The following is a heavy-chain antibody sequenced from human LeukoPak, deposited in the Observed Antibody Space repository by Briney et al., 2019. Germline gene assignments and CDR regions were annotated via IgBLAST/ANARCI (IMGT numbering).Heavy chain of an antibody. V-gene: IGHV3-30-3*01. J-gene: IGHJ3*02. Sequence: GRSLRLSCAASGFTFSSYAMHWVRQAPGKRLEWVAVISYDGSNKYYADSVKGRFTISGDNSKNTLYLQMNSLRAEDTAVYYCARVRWLQLADDAFDIWGQGTMVTVSS. CDR3: ARVRWLQLADDAFDI. D-gene: IGHD5-24*01. CDR1: GFTFSSYA. CDR2: ISYDGSNK.